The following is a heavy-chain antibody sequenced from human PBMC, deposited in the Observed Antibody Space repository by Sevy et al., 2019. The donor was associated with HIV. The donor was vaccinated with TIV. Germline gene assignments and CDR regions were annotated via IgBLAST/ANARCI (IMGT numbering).Heavy chain of an antibody. J-gene: IGHJ1*01. CDR3: AKDLLTPQESGPFRGIQH. D-gene: IGHD3-10*01. V-gene: IGHV3-23*01. Sequence: GGSLRLSCAASGFTFSSYAMSWVRQAPGKGLEWVSAISGSGGSTYYADSVKGRFTISRANSKNTLYLQMNSLRAEDTAVYYCAKDLLTPQESGPFRGIQHWGQGTLVTVSS. CDR2: ISGSGGST. CDR1: GFTFSSYA.